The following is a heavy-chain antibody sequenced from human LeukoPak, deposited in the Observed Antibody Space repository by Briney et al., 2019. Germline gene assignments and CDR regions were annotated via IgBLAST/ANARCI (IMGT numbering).Heavy chain of an antibody. CDR1: GLTFINSA. D-gene: IGHD2-2*02. Sequence: PGGSLRLSCAASGLTFINSAMGWVRQAPGKGLDWVSIISGSGTITFYADSVKGRFTISRDNSKNIVYLEMNSLRAEHTAVYYCAKDLYPLLGYCSSTSCYIDYWGQGTLVTVSS. J-gene: IGHJ4*02. CDR2: ISGSGTIT. CDR3: AKDLYPLLGYCSSTSCYIDY. V-gene: IGHV3-23*01.